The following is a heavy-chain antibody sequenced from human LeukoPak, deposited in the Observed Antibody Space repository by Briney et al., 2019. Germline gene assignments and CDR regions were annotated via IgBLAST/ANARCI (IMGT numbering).Heavy chain of an antibody. D-gene: IGHD5-24*01. CDR2: IIPTTGLA. J-gene: IGHJ4*02. CDR1: GGTFSNLA. Sequence: SVRVSCKASGGTFSNLAISWVRQAPGQGLEWMGRIIPTTGLANYAQNFQGRVTITADKSTSTAYMELSSLRSEDTAVYYCARAPPRLDGYILYYWGQGTLVTVSS. CDR3: ARAPPRLDGYILYY. V-gene: IGHV1-69*04.